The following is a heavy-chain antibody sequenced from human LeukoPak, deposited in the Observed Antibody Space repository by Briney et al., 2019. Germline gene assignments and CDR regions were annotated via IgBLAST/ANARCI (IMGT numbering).Heavy chain of an antibody. J-gene: IGHJ5*02. CDR2: ISHDGSDK. D-gene: IGHD2-2*01. V-gene: IGHV3-30*03. CDR1: GGSVSSSK. CDR3: ARGSSSSWLNWFDP. Sequence: LSLTCVVSGGSVSSSKWWSWVRQAPGKGLEWVALISHDGSDKYYVDSVKGRFTTSRDNSKNTLYLQMDSLRIEDTAVYYCARGSSSSWLNWFDPWGQGTLVTVSS.